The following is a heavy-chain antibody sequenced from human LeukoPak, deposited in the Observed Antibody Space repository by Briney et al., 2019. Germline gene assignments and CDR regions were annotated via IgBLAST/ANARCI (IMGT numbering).Heavy chain of an antibody. CDR3: ARHPGGENTQFDY. CDR1: GGSISSGAYY. J-gene: IGHJ4*02. V-gene: IGHV4-31*03. Sequence: PSETLSLTCTVSGGSISSGAYYWTWIRQHPGRGLEWIGYIYDSGSTYYNPSLKSRVSISVYTSKNQFSLRLTSVTAADTAVYYCARHPGGENTQFDYWGQGTLVTVSS. D-gene: IGHD3-16*01. CDR2: IYDSGST.